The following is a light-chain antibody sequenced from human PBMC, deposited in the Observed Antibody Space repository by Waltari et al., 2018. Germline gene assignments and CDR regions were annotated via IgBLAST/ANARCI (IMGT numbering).Light chain of an antibody. CDR3: NSYAGSSSWV. J-gene: IGLJ3*02. Sequence: QSALTQPASVSGSPGQSITISCTGTTSDVGFYNYVYWYQQHPGKAPQLMIDDVSERPSGVSNRFSGSKSGNTASLTSSGLQAEDEADYYCNSYAGSSSWVFGGGTKLTVL. CDR1: TSDVGFYNY. V-gene: IGLV2-14*01. CDR2: DVS.